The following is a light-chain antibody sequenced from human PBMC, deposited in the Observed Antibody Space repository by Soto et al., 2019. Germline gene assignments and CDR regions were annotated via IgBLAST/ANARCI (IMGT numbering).Light chain of an antibody. CDR2: AAS. CDR3: QQLNS. Sequence: DIQLTQSPSFLSASVGDSVTITCRASQGISSYLAWYQQKPGKAPKLLIYAASTLQSGVPSRFSGSGSGTEFTLTLSSRQPEDFATYYCQQLNSFGPGTKVDIK. J-gene: IGKJ3*01. V-gene: IGKV1-9*01. CDR1: QGISSY.